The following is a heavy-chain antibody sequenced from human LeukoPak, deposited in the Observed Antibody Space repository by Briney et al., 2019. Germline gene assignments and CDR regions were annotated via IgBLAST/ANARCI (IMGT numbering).Heavy chain of an antibody. Sequence: GGSLRLSCAASGFTFSSYSMNWVRQTPGKGLEWVSSISSSSTYIYYADSVKGRFTISRDNAKNSLYLQMNSLRAEDTAVYYCARELVAGTLDYWGQGTLVTVSS. CDR1: GFTFSSYS. CDR3: ARELVAGTLDY. V-gene: IGHV3-21*01. D-gene: IGHD6-19*01. CDR2: ISSSSTYI. J-gene: IGHJ4*02.